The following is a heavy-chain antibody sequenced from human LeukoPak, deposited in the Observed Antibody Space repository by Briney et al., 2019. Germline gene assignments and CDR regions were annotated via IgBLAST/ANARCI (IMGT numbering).Heavy chain of an antibody. D-gene: IGHD3/OR15-3a*01. Sequence: GGSLRLSCAASGLTFINYGMHWVRQAPGKGLEWVAFIRYDASDKYYADSVKGRFTLSRDNSKNTLYLQMNSLRTEDTAVYYCARDQDWAFDYWGQGTLVTVSS. V-gene: IGHV3-30*02. CDR2: IRYDASDK. J-gene: IGHJ4*02. CDR3: ARDQDWAFDY. CDR1: GLTFINYG.